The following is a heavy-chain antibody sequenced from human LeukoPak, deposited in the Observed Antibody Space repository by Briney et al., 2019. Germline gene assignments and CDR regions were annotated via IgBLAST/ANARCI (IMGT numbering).Heavy chain of an antibody. J-gene: IGHJ6*02. V-gene: IGHV1-2*04. CDR1: GYTFTSYG. D-gene: IGHD6-6*01. Sequence: ASVKVSCKASGYTFTSYGISWVRQAPGQGLEWMGWINPNSGGTNYAQKFQGWVTMTRDTSISTAYMELSRLRSDDTAVYYCARGLGSSSSMDVWGQGTTVTVSS. CDR2: INPNSGGT. CDR3: ARGLGSSSSMDV.